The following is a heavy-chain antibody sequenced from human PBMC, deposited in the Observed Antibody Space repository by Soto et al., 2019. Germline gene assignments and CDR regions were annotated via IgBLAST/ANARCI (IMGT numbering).Heavy chain of an antibody. CDR3: ARGRYDYVWGVRFDY. CDR1: GGSFSGYY. D-gene: IGHD3-16*01. Sequence: SETLSLTCAVDGGSFSGYYWSWIRQPPGKGLEWIGEINHSGSTNYNPSLKSRVTISVDTSKNQFSLKLSSVTAADTAVYYCARGRYDYVWGVRFDYWGQGTLVTVSS. V-gene: IGHV4-34*01. CDR2: INHSGST. J-gene: IGHJ4*02.